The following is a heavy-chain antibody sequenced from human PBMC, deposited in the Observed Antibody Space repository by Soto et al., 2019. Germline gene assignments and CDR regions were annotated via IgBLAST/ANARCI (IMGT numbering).Heavy chain of an antibody. Sequence: PSETLSLTCTVSGGSIGSNSYYWSWIRQHPGRGLEWIGYINYSGDTYYNPSLESPVTISVDTSKNQFSLKLSSVTAAVTAVYYCARAGSSWIFFDSWGHGTLVTVSS. CDR2: INYSGDT. CDR3: ARAGSSWIFFDS. J-gene: IGHJ4*01. CDR1: GGSIGSNSYY. V-gene: IGHV4-31*01. D-gene: IGHD6-13*01.